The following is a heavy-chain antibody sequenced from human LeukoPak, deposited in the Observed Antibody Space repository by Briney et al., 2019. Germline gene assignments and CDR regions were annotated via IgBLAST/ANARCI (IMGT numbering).Heavy chain of an antibody. Sequence: SGTLSLTCAVSGGSISSSNWWSWVRQPPGKGLEWIGYIYYSGSTNYNPSLKSRVTISLDTSKNQFSLKLSSVTAADTAVYYCASMVGATRTFAFDIWGQGTMVTVSS. CDR2: IYYSGST. CDR3: ASMVGATRTFAFDI. V-gene: IGHV4-4*02. CDR1: GGSISSSNW. D-gene: IGHD1-26*01. J-gene: IGHJ3*02.